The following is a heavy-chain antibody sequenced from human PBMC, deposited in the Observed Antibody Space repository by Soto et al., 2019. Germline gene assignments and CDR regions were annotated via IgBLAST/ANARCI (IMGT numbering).Heavy chain of an antibody. CDR3: ARDPTNPRYYYDSSGYYYVRPFDY. J-gene: IGHJ4*02. CDR2: ISAYNGNT. Sequence: GASVKVSCKASGYTFTSYGISWVRQAPGQGLEWMGWISAYNGNTNYAQKLQGRVTMTTDTSTSTAYMELRSLRSDDTAVYYCARDPTNPRYYYDSSGYYYVRPFDYWGQGTLVTVSS. V-gene: IGHV1-18*01. D-gene: IGHD3-22*01. CDR1: GYTFTSYG.